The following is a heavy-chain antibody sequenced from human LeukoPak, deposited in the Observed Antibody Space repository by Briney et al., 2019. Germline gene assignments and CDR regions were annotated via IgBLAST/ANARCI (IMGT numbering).Heavy chain of an antibody. CDR3: AKAIAAPSPSYYYYGMDV. V-gene: IGHV3-43*02. CDR2: ISGDGGST. D-gene: IGHD6-6*01. CDR1: GFTFDDYA. J-gene: IGHJ6*02. Sequence: GGSLRLSCAASGFTFDDYAMHWVRQAPGKGLEWVSLISGDGGSTYYADSVKGRFTISRDNSKNSLYLQMNSLRTEDTALYYCAKAIAAPSPSYYYYGMDVWGQGTTVTVSS.